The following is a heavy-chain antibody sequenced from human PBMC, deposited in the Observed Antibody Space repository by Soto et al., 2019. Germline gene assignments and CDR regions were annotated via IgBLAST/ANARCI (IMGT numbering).Heavy chain of an antibody. CDR2: INPNSGGT. Sequence: ASVKVSCKASGYSFIGYYMHWVRQAPGQGLEWMGWINPNSGGTDYAQKFQGRVTMTRDTSISTVYMGLTSLTSDDTAVYYCARSMYTSGLYYFDFWGQGTLVTVSS. D-gene: IGHD6-19*01. J-gene: IGHJ4*02. CDR3: ARSMYTSGLYYFDF. V-gene: IGHV1-2*02. CDR1: GYSFIGYY.